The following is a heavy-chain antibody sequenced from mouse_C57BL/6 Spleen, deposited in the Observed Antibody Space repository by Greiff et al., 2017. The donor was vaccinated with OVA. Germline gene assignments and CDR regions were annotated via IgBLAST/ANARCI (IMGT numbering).Heavy chain of an antibody. Sequence: VQLQQSGAELVKPGPSVKLSSTASAFNIKDSYMTWVKQRTEQGLEWIGRIDPEDGETKSAPKFQGKATITADTSSNTAYLQLSSLSSEDTAVYYCARGGRPYFDYWGQGTTLTVSS. CDR3: ARGGRPYFDY. J-gene: IGHJ2*01. D-gene: IGHD1-1*02. CDR2: IDPEDGET. CDR1: AFNIKDSY. V-gene: IGHV14-2*01.